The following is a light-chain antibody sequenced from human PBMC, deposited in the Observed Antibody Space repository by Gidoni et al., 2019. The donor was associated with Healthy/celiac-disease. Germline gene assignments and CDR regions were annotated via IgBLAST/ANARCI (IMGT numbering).Light chain of an antibody. Sequence: EFVLTQSPAILSLSPGERATLSCRASQTISSYLAWYQQKPGQAPRLLIYDASNRATGIPARFSGSGSGTDFTLTSSSLEPEDFAVYFCQQRRNWPLTFGGGTKVEIK. V-gene: IGKV3-11*01. CDR1: QTISSY. CDR2: DAS. CDR3: QQRRNWPLT. J-gene: IGKJ4*01.